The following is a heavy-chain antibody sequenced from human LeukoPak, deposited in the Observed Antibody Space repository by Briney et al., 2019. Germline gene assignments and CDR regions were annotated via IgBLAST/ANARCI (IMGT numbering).Heavy chain of an antibody. CDR2: IYPGDSDT. CDR1: GYSFTSYW. J-gene: IGHJ4*02. D-gene: IGHD6-25*01. V-gene: IGHV5-51*01. CDR3: ARDGSGSRRGYYSDY. Sequence: GESLKISCKGSGYSFTSYWIGWVRQMPGKGLEWMGIIYPGDSDTRYSPSFQGQVTISADKSISTAYLQWSSLKASDTAMYYCARDGSGSRRGYYSDYWGQGTLVTVSS.